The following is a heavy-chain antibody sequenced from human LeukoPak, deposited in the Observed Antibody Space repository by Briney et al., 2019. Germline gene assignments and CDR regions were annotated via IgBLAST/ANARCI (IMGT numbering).Heavy chain of an antibody. D-gene: IGHD3-3*01. V-gene: IGHV3-23*01. Sequence: GGSLRLSCAASGLTFSRYAMSWVRQAPGKRLEWVSSISGSGGSTYYVDSVKGRFTISRDNSKNTLYLQMNSLRAEDTAVYYCATTYYDFWSDYWGQGTLVTVSS. CDR2: ISGSGGST. J-gene: IGHJ4*02. CDR3: ATTYYDFWSDY. CDR1: GLTFSRYA.